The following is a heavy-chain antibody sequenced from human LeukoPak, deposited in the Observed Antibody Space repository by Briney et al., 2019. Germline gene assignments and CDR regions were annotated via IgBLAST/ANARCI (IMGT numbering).Heavy chain of an antibody. V-gene: IGHV3-53*01. J-gene: IGHJ5*02. CDR2: IHTSGDT. D-gene: IGHD4-17*01. CDR1: GFTFSNAW. CDR3: IVFGDSNH. Sequence: GGSLRLSCAASGFTFSNAWMNWVRQAPGKGLEWVSAIHTSGDTCCADSVKGRFTISRDASKNTLYLQINSLRVEDTAVYYCIVFGDSNHWGQGTLVTVSS.